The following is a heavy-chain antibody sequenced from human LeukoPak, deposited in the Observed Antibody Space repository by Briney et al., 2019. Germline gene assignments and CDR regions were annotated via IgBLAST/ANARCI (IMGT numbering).Heavy chain of an antibody. J-gene: IGHJ4*02. V-gene: IGHV3-23*01. CDR1: GFRFSSFG. CDR2: LSANGGST. CDR3: AQDLSYIGLDN. D-gene: IGHD2-15*01. Sequence: PGGSLRLSCAASGFRFSSFGMGWVRQAPGKGLEWVSLLSANGGSTSYADSVKGRFTVSRDNSENMLYLQMNSLRAEDTAVYYCAQDLSYIGLDNWGQGTLVTVSS.